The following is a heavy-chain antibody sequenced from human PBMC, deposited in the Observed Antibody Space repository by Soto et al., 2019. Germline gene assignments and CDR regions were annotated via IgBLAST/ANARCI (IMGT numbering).Heavy chain of an antibody. Sequence: QITLKESGPTLVKPTQTLTLTCTFSGFSLSTSGVGVGWIRQPPGKALEWLALIYWDDDKRYSPSLKSRLTIPKDTPKNQVVLKMTNMDPVETAKYYCAPKMGGWYPDYFDYWGQGTLVTVSS. D-gene: IGHD6-19*01. CDR2: IYWDDDK. CDR3: APKMGGWYPDYFDY. J-gene: IGHJ4*02. V-gene: IGHV2-5*02. CDR1: GFSLSTSGVG.